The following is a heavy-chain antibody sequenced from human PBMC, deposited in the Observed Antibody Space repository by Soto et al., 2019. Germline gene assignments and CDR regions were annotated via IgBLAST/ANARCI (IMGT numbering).Heavy chain of an antibody. CDR2: VYYSGST. J-gene: IGHJ4*02. Sequence: QLQLQESGPGLVKPSETLSLTCIVSGGSISSSDYYWGWVRQPPGKGLEWIGAVYYSGSTYYNPSLTDRGTISVETSKNQFSLNLRSVTAADTAVYYCARQTGGFGYYFDYWGQGALVTVSS. CDR1: GGSISSSDYY. CDR3: ARQTGGFGYYFDY. V-gene: IGHV4-39*01. D-gene: IGHD3-16*01.